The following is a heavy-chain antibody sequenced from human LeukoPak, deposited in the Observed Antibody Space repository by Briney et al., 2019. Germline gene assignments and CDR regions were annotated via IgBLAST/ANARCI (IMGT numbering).Heavy chain of an antibody. CDR2: INHSGST. Sequence: SETLSLTCAVYGGSFSGYYWSWIRQPPGKGLEGIGEINHSGSTNYNPSLKRRVTISVDTSQNQFSLKLSSVTAADTAVYYCARGSRIQLWPPLHYYDSSGYYKPRSIFDYWGQGTLVTVSS. CDR1: GGSFSGYY. J-gene: IGHJ4*02. V-gene: IGHV4-34*01. CDR3: ARGSRIQLWPPLHYYDSSGYYKPRSIFDY. D-gene: IGHD3-22*01.